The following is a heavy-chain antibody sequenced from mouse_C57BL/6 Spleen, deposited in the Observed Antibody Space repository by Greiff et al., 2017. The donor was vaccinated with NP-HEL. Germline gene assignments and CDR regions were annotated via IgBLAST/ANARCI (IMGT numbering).Heavy chain of an antibody. Sequence: VQLQQSGPELVKPGASVKIPCKASGYTFTDYNMDWVKQSHGKSLEWIGDINPNNGGPIYNQKFKGKATLTVDKSSSTAYMELRSLTSEDTAVYYCAREGLGDYDRDWYFEVWGTGTTVTVSS. CDR3: AREGLGDYDRDWYFEV. J-gene: IGHJ1*03. CDR2: INPNNGGP. D-gene: IGHD2-4*01. V-gene: IGHV1-18*01. CDR1: GYTFTDYN.